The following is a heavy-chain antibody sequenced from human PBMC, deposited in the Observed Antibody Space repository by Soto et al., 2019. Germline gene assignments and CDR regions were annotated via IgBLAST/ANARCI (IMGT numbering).Heavy chain of an antibody. CDR3: AKEGNLADFWSGRAKGNPYYYYYMDV. CDR2: ISGSGGST. Sequence: GGSLRLSCAASGFTFSSYAMSWVRQAPGKGLEWVSAISGSGGSTYYADSVKGRFTISRDNSKNTLYLQMNSLRAEDTAVYYCAKEGNLADFWSGRAKGNPYYYYYMDVWGKGTTVTVSS. CDR1: GFTFSSYA. J-gene: IGHJ6*03. V-gene: IGHV3-23*01. D-gene: IGHD3-3*01.